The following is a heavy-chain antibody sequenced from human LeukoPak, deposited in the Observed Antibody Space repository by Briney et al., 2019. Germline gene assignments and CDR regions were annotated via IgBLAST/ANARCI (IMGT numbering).Heavy chain of an antibody. CDR2: INHSGDT. CDR1: GGSFSGYY. CDR3: ARGVSSGYFDY. D-gene: IGHD6-19*01. J-gene: IGHJ4*02. V-gene: IGHV4-34*01. Sequence: SETLSLTCAVYGGSFSGYYWSWIRQPPGKGLEWIGEINHSGDTNYNPSLKSRVTMSVDMSKNQFSLKLTSVISADTAVYYCARGVSSGYFDYWGQGTLVTVSS.